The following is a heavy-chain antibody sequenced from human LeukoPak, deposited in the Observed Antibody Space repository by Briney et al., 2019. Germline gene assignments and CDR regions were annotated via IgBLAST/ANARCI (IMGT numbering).Heavy chain of an antibody. V-gene: IGHV4-34*01. J-gene: IGHJ4*02. Sequence: SETLSLTRAVYGEPFNGYYWNWIRQSPGKGLEWIGEINHSGSTNYNPSLKSRVTISVDTSKNQFSLKLNSVTAADTAVYYCASRYFCSSTSCYTFDYWGQGTLVTVSS. D-gene: IGHD2-2*02. CDR1: GEPFNGYY. CDR2: INHSGST. CDR3: ASRYFCSSTSCYTFDY.